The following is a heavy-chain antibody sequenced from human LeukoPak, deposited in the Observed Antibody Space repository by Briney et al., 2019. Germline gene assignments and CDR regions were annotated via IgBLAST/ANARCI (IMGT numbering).Heavy chain of an antibody. J-gene: IGHJ4*02. D-gene: IGHD3-22*01. Sequence: PSETLSLTCTVSGGSISSYYWSWIRHPAGKGLEWIGRISTSGSTNYNPSLKSRVTMSVDQSKNQFSLNLNSVTAADTAVYFCARVNSSGSFHDYWGQGARVTVSS. CDR2: ISTSGST. V-gene: IGHV4-4*07. CDR3: ARVNSSGSFHDY. CDR1: GGSISSYY.